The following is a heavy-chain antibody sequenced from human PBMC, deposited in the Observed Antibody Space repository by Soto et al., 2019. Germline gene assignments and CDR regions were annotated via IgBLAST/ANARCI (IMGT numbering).Heavy chain of an antibody. CDR3: ARDPSIVLVPAATYYYYYYGMDV. V-gene: IGHV3-7*01. Sequence: GGSLRLSCAASGFTVSSNYMSWVRQAPGKGLEWVANIKQDGSEKYYVDSVKGRFTISRDNAKNSLYLQMNSLRAEDTAVYYCARDPSIVLVPAATYYYYYYGMDVWGQGTTVTVSS. CDR1: GFTVSSNY. CDR2: IKQDGSEK. J-gene: IGHJ6*02. D-gene: IGHD2-2*01.